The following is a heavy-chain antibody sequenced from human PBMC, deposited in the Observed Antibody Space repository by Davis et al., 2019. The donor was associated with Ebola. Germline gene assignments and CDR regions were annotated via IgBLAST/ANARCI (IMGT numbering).Heavy chain of an antibody. Sequence: SVKVSCKASGFTFTSSAMQWVRQARGQRLEWIGWIVVGSGNTNYAQKFQERVTITGDMSTSTAYMELSSLRSEDTAVYYCAAAPGYRREFDYWGQGTLVAVSS. D-gene: IGHD5-18*01. CDR3: AAAPGYRREFDY. CDR2: IVVGSGNT. J-gene: IGHJ4*02. V-gene: IGHV1-58*02. CDR1: GFTFTSSA.